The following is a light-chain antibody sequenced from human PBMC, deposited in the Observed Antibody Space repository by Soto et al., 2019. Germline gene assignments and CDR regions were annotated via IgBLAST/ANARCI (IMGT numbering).Light chain of an antibody. CDR2: GAS. Sequence: ELVMTQSPATLSVSPGERAALSCRASQSVSSNFAWYQQKPGQAPRLLIYGASTRATGIPARFSGSGSGTEFTRTISSLQSEDFAVYYCQQYNKWPYTFGQGTKLEIK. J-gene: IGKJ2*01. CDR1: QSVSSN. CDR3: QQYNKWPYT. V-gene: IGKV3-15*01.